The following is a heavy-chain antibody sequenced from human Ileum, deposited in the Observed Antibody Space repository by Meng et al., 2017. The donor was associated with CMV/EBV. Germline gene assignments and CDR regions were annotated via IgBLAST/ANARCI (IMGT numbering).Heavy chain of an antibody. Sequence: QITLKESGPTLVKPTQTPTLTCTFSGFSLTTNVESVGWIRQPPGKALEWLALIHGGGGKQYSPSLQSRLTATRDTSKNQVVLTMTNMDPVDTATYYCVHRYSSSSGQVSWGQGTLVTVSS. CDR3: VHRYSSSSGQVS. J-gene: IGHJ5*02. D-gene: IGHD6-6*01. CDR1: GFSLTTNVES. CDR2: IHGGGGK. V-gene: IGHV2-5*02.